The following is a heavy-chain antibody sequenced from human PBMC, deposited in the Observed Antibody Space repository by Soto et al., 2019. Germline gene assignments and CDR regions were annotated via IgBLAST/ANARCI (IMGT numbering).Heavy chain of an antibody. CDR2: IVPTLRIT. V-gene: IGHV1-69*08. CDR1: GGTSTIYT. CDR3: ATDKYGAGRVGVHF. J-gene: IGHJ4*02. Sequence: QVQLVQSGAEVKKPGASLRVSCETSGGTSTIYTITWVRQAPGQGLQWMGRIVPTLRITNYAQEFQGRLTITADSSTSTAHIELTSVTSEDTAVYYCATDKYGAGRVGVHFWGQGTLVTVSS. D-gene: IGHD3-3*02.